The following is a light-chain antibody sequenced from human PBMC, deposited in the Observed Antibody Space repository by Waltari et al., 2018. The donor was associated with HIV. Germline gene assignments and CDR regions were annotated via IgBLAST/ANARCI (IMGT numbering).Light chain of an antibody. CDR1: SPNIARNA. Sequence: QSGLTQPPSVSGPPGQRVTISCSGSSPNIARNAVQWYQPFPGTAPKPLLHATNQRSSGVPDRFSGSKSGTSASLAISGLQSEDEADYYCAAWDDSLNGRYVFGTGTKVTVL. CDR3: AAWDDSLNGRYV. CDR2: ATN. V-gene: IGLV1-44*01. J-gene: IGLJ1*01.